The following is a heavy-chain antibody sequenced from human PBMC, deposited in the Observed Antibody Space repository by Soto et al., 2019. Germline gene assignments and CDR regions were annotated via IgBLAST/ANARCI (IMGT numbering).Heavy chain of an antibody. CDR3: ARAGGYYDTRGNYRSRVYFDF. D-gene: IGHD3-22*01. CDR1: SFSSSSGYY. V-gene: IGHV4-38-2*01. CDR2: IHQSGKT. Sequence: SETLSLTCSVSSFSSSSGYYGAWIRQSPGKSLEWIGNIHQSGKTYINPSLKSRVTLSVDTSRNQFSLKLSSVTAADTALYYCARAGGYYDTRGNYRSRVYFDFWGPGALVTVSS. J-gene: IGHJ4*02.